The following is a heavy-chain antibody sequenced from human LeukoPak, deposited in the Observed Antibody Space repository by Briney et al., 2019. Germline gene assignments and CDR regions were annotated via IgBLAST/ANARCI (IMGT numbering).Heavy chain of an antibody. V-gene: IGHV4-34*01. Sequence: SETLSLTCAVYGGSFSGYYWSWIRQPPGKGLEWIGEINHSGSTNYNPSLKSRVTISVDTSKNQFSLKLSSVTAADTAVYYCARRVWFGELLPWFDPWGQGTLVTVSS. CDR2: INHSGST. J-gene: IGHJ5*02. CDR3: ARRVWFGELLPWFDP. D-gene: IGHD3-10*01. CDR1: GGSFSGYY.